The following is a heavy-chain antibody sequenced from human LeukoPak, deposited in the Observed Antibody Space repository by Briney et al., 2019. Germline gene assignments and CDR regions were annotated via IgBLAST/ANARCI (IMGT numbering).Heavy chain of an antibody. CDR1: GFAFTSYA. J-gene: IGHJ3*01. D-gene: IGHD3-16*02. CDR2: ISGSGGSI. V-gene: IGHV3-23*01. CDR3: AREVYSYPWYPHRGGFDF. Sequence: GGSLRLSCAASGFAFTSYAMNWVRQAPGKGLEWVSVISGSGGSIYYTESVKGWFTISKDKAKNTMDLQMNSLRAEDTAVYYCAREVYSYPWYPHRGGFDFWGQGTMVTASS.